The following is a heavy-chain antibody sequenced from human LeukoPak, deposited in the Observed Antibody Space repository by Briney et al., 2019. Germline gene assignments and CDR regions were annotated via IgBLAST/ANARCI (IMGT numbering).Heavy chain of an antibody. V-gene: IGHV3-33*01. Sequence: PGGSLRLSCAASGFTFSSYGMHWVRQAPGKGLEGVAVIWYDGSNKYYADSVKGPFTISRDNSKNTLDLQMNSLRAEDTATYFCARSPADYYYYCPMDVWGQGTTVTVSS. CDR1: GFTFSSYG. CDR3: ARSPADYYYYCPMDV. J-gene: IGHJ6*02. CDR2: IWYDGSNK.